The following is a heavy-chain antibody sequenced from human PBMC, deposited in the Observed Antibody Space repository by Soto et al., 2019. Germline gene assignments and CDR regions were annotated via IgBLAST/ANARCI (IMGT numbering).Heavy chain of an antibody. J-gene: IGHJ3*02. CDR1: GGSISSSSYY. CDR3: ARGTGYFDWLRGGAFDI. CDR2: IYYSGST. Sequence: SETLSLTCTVSGGSISSSSYYWGWIRQPPGKGLEWIGSIYYSGSTYYNPSLKSRVTISVDTSKNQFSLQLSSVTAADTAVYYCARGTGYFDWLRGGAFDIWGQGTMVTVSS. V-gene: IGHV4-39*01. D-gene: IGHD3-9*01.